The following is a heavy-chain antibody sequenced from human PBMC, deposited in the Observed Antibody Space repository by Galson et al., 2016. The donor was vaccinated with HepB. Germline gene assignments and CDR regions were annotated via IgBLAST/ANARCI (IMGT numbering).Heavy chain of an antibody. Sequence: LSCAGSGFLFRGYGMHWVRQAPGKGLEWVAADSMDGRRKFYSDSVRGRFTISRDNSKNTLYLHINSLRAEDTAVYYCARRYDTPGYYYIDFWGQGTLVTVSS. J-gene: IGHJ4*02. V-gene: IGHV3-30*03. CDR1: GFLFRGYG. D-gene: IGHD3-9*01. CDR2: DSMDGRRK. CDR3: ARRYDTPGYYYIDF.